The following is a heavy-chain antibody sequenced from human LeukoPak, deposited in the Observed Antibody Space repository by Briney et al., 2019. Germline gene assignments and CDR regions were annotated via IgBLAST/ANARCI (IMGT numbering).Heavy chain of an antibody. J-gene: IGHJ5*02. Sequence: ASVKVSCKASGYTFTSYGISWVQQAPGQGLEWMGWISAYNGNTNYAQKLQGRVTMTTDTSTSTAYMELRSLRSDDTAVYYCAGFWLMRGWFDPWGQGTLVTVSS. D-gene: IGHD3-3*01. CDR2: ISAYNGNT. CDR1: GYTFTSYG. V-gene: IGHV1-18*01. CDR3: AGFWLMRGWFDP.